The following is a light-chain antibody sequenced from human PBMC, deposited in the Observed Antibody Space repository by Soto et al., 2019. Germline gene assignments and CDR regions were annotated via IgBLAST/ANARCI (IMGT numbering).Light chain of an antibody. CDR2: GDT. Sequence: QSVLTQPPSVSGAPGQRVTISCTGSSSNIGAGDDVHWYQQFPGTAPKLLIYGDTNRPSGVPDRFSGSKSGTSASLAITGLQAEDEADYYCQSYDSSLRGYWVFGGGTKLTVL. CDR1: SSNIGAGDD. V-gene: IGLV1-40*01. CDR3: QSYDSSLRGYWV. J-gene: IGLJ3*02.